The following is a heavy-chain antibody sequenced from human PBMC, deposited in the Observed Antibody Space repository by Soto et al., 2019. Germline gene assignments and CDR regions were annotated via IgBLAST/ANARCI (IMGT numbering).Heavy chain of an antibody. J-gene: IGHJ5*02. V-gene: IGHV4-4*07. CDR3: ARQLYSSSTYNWFDP. CDR1: GDSISSHY. CDR2: IYTSGST. Sequence: SETLSLTCTVSGDSISSHYWSWMRQTAGKGLEWIGRIYTSGSTNYNPSLKSRLTMSVDTSKNQFSLKLSSVTAADTGVYFCARQLYSSSTYNWFDPWGQGTLVTVS. D-gene: IGHD6-13*01.